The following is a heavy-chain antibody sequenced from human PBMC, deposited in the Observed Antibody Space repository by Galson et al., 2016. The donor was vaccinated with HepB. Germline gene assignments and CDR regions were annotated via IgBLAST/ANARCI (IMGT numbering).Heavy chain of an antibody. D-gene: IGHD3-22*01. CDR2: TYFTGST. CDR1: GDSVTSGGYY. J-gene: IGHJ3*02. V-gene: IGHV4-31*03. CDR3: DSSGLGAFDI. Sequence: TLSLTCTVAGDSVTSGGYYWTWIRQHPGRGLEWIGYTYFTGSTHYNPSLKSRVIISADTSENQFSLKLTSVTADDMALYYYDSSGLGAFDIWGQGTMVTVSS.